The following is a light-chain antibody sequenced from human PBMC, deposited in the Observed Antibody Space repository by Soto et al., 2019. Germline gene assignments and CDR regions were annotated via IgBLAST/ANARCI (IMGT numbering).Light chain of an antibody. V-gene: IGKV1-27*01. J-gene: IGKJ1*01. CDR2: AAS. CDR1: QGISNY. Sequence: DIQMTQSPSSLSASVGDTVTITCRASQGISNYLAWYQQKPGQVPNLLIYAASTLQSEVPSQFSGSGSGTDFTLTSSSLRPEDVATYYCQKYNTAPRTFGQGTKVEI. CDR3: QKYNTAPRT.